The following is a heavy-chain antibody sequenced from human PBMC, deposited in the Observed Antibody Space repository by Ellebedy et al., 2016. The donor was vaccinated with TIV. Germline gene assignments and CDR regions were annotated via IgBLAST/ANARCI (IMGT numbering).Heavy chain of an antibody. CDR2: ISGSGESN. CDR3: AKAPYSAGWYSGGDY. V-gene: IGHV3-23*01. D-gene: IGHD6-13*01. J-gene: IGHJ4*02. CDR1: GFTFSTYA. Sequence: PGGSLRLSCAASGFTFSTYAMSWVRQAPGKGLEWISAISGSGESNYYTDSVKGRFSISRDNSKNTLYLQMNSLRVEDTAIYYCAKAPYSAGWYSGGDYWGQGTLVTVSS.